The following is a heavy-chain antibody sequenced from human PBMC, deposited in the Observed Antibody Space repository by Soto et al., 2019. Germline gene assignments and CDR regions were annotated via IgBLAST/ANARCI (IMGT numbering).Heavy chain of an antibody. J-gene: IGHJ6*02. CDR2: IYPGDSDT. D-gene: IGHD3-10*01. V-gene: IGHV5-51*01. CDR3: ARNRLRQYYYGMDV. CDR1: GYSFANYC. Sequence: GESLKISCQGSGYSFANYCNAWVLQLPGKGLEWVGVIYPGDSDTRYSPSFRGQVTISADKSISHVYLQWSSLKASDTAMYYCARNRLRQYYYGMDVWGQGTTVTVSS.